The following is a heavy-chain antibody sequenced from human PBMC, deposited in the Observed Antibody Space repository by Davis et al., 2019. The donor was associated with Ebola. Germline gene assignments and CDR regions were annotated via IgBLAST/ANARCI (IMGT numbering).Heavy chain of an antibody. CDR1: GFTFSSSG. CDR3: ARVGGYDNFDY. V-gene: IGHV1-18*01. D-gene: IGHD5-12*01. CDR2: ISAYNGNT. J-gene: IGHJ4*02. Sequence: AASVKVSCKASGFTFSSSGMQWVRQAPGQGLEWMGWISAYNGNTNYAQKLQGRVTMTTDTPTSTAYMELRSLRSDDTAVYYCARVGGYDNFDYWGQGTLVTVSS.